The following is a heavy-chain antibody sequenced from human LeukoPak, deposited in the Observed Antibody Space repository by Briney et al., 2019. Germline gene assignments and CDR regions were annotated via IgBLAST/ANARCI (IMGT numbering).Heavy chain of an antibody. J-gene: IGHJ4*02. CDR2: IYSGGGT. V-gene: IGHV3-53*01. D-gene: IGHD6-19*01. Sequence: PGGSLRLSCAASGFTFSSNYMSWVRQAPGKGLEWVSVIYSGGGTFYADSVKGRFTISRDNSKNMLYLQMNSLRAEDTAVYYCARAGGLRIAVAPIDCWGQGTLVTVSS. CDR1: GFTFSSNY. CDR3: ARAGGLRIAVAPIDC.